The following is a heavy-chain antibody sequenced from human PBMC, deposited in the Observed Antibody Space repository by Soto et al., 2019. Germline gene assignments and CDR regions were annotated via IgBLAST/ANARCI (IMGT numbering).Heavy chain of an antibody. CDR2: IFNSGTT. Sequence: QVQLQESGPGLVKPSQTLSLTCSVSGASTVSHYHWTWIRQPPGKGLEWMGYIFNSGTTFYNPSLTSRLSISMDQPGNHFSLELRSVTAADTAVYYCALALGPTTGLDYWGQGTLVTVSS. D-gene: IGHD1-26*01. J-gene: IGHJ4*02. CDR1: GASTVSHYH. V-gene: IGHV4-31*02. CDR3: ALALGPTTGLDY.